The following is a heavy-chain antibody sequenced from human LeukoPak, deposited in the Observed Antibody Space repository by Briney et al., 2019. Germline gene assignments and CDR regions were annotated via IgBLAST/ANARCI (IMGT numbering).Heavy chain of an antibody. D-gene: IGHD2-21*02. J-gene: IGHJ4*02. V-gene: IGHV4-59*13. Sequence: SSETLSLTCTVSGGSISSYYWSWLGQPPGKGLEWIGYIYYSGSTNYNPSLKSRVTISVDTSKNQFSLKPSSVTAADTAVYYCARATYCGGDCYSDYSDYWGQGTLVTVSS. CDR1: GGSISSYY. CDR3: ARATYCGGDCYSDYSDY. CDR2: IYYSGST.